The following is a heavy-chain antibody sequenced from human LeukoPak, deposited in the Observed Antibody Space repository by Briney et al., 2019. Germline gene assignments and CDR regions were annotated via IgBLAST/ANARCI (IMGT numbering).Heavy chain of an antibody. V-gene: IGHV4-34*01. J-gene: IGHJ4*02. D-gene: IGHD2-2*01. CDR3: ARGRRGSSTCSQRCRYFDY. Sequence: PSETLSLTCAVYGGSFSGYYWSWIRQPPGKGLEWIGEINHSGSTNYNPSLKSRVTISVDTSKNQFSLKLSSVTAADTAVYYCARGRRGSSTCSQRCRYFDYWGQGTLVTVSS. CDR1: GGSFSGYY. CDR2: INHSGST.